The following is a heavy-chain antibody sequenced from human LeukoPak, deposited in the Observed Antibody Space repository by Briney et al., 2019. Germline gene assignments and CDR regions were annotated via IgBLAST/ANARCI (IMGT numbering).Heavy chain of an antibody. CDR2: IRYDGTNK. CDR1: GFTFSSYG. CDR3: GKDSWEVGATSEIDY. D-gene: IGHD1-26*01. Sequence: PGRSLRLSCAASGFTFSSYGMHWVRQAPGKGLEWMAFIRYDGTNKYYADSVKGRFTISRDNSKNTLYLQMNSLRAEETALYYCGKDSWEVGATSEIDYWGQGTLVTVSS. V-gene: IGHV3-30*02. J-gene: IGHJ4*02.